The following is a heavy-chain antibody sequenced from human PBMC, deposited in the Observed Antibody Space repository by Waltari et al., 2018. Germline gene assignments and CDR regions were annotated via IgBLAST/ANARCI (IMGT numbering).Heavy chain of an antibody. J-gene: IGHJ5*01. D-gene: IGHD6-19*01. CDR1: GSNFIIYG. V-gene: IGHV1-18*01. CDR2: GSPSSGNT. Sequence: QVQLVQSGPEVKTPGASGKGSCKASGSNFIIYGIDWVRQAPVQGLEWMGWGSPSSGNTNDAHKFQGRVTMTTDPSTTTAYMELTSLGPDDTAVYFCARLPGYSSGWYDSWGQGTLVTVSS. CDR3: ARLPGYSSGWYDS.